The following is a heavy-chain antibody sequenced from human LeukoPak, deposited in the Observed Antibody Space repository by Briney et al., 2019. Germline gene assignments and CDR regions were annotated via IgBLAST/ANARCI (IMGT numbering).Heavy chain of an antibody. J-gene: IGHJ4*02. Sequence: PGRSLRLSCAASGFTFDDYAMHWVRQAPGKGLEWVSGISWNSGSIGYADSVKGRFTISRDNAKNSLYLQMNSLRAEGTALYYCAREWKSWNPALFDYWGQGTLVTVSS. CDR1: GFTFDDYA. V-gene: IGHV3-9*01. CDR3: AREWKSWNPALFDY. D-gene: IGHD1-1*01. CDR2: ISWNSGSI.